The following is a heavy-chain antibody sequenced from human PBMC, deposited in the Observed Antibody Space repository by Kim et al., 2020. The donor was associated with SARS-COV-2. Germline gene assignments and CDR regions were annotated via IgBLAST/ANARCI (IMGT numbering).Heavy chain of an antibody. Sequence: TNYNPSLKSRVTISVDTSKNQFSLKLRYVTAADTAVYYCARSGGPAFDYWGQGTLVTVSS. CDR3: ARSGGPAFDY. CDR2: T. V-gene: IGHV4-34*01. D-gene: IGHD2-15*01. J-gene: IGHJ4*02.